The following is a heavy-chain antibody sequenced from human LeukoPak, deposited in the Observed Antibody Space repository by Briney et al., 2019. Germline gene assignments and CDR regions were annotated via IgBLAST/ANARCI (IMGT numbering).Heavy chain of an antibody. D-gene: IGHD3-3*01. CDR3: ARVGPYYDFWSGYSFYYYYYYMDV. Sequence: SETLSLTCTVSGYSISSGYYWGWIRQPPGNGLEWIGSIYHSGSTYYNPSLKSRVTISVDTSKNQFSLKLSSVTAADTAVYYCARVGPYYDFWSGYSFYYYYYYMDVWGKGTTVTVSS. CDR2: IYHSGST. V-gene: IGHV4-38-2*02. J-gene: IGHJ6*03. CDR1: GYSISSGYY.